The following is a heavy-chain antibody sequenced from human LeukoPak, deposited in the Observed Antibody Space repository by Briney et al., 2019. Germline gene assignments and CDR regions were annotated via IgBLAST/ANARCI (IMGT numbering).Heavy chain of an antibody. CDR2: ISGTGGTT. J-gene: IGHJ6*03. CDR1: GFTFSSYG. D-gene: IGHD2-15*01. V-gene: IGHV3-23*01. Sequence: PGGSLRLSCAASGFTFSSYGMSWVRQAPGKGLEWVSAISGTGGTTYYADSVKVRFTISRDNSKNTLYLQMNSLRAQDTAVYYCAKNGDRGAYCSGGSCYPYYYYYMDVWAKGPRSPSP. CDR3: AKNGDRGAYCSGGSCYPYYYYYMDV.